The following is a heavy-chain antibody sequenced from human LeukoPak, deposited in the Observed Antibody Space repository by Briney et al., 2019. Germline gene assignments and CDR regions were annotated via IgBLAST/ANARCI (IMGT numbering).Heavy chain of an antibody. CDR2: ISSNGGST. J-gene: IGHJ4*02. D-gene: IGHD3-9*01. V-gene: IGHV3-64*01. CDR1: GFTFSSYA. Sequence: GGSLRLSCAASGFTFSSYAMHWVRQAPGKGLEYVSAISSNGGSTYYANSVKGRFTISRDNSKNTLYLQMGSLRAEDMAVYYCARRYYDILTGYSHFDYWGQGTLVTVSS. CDR3: ARRYYDILTGYSHFDY.